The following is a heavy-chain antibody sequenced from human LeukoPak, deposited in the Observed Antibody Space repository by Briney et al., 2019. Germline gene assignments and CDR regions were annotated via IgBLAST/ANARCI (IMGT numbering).Heavy chain of an antibody. J-gene: IGHJ4*02. CDR3: AREERGSNAFDY. D-gene: IGHD1-1*01. CDR2: IYYSGST. Sequence: SETLSLTCTVSGGSISSYYWSWIRQPPGKGLEWIGYIYYSGSTNYNPSLKSRVTISVDTSKNQFSLKLSSVTAADTAVYYCAREERGSNAFDYWGQGTLVTVSS. CDR1: GGSISSYY. V-gene: IGHV4-59*01.